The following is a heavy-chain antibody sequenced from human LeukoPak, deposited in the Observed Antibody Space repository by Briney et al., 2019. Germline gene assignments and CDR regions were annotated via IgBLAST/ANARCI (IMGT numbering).Heavy chain of an antibody. CDR3: ARDFCGGDCYSRSTYMDV. CDR1: GYTFTGYY. V-gene: IGHV1-2*06. Sequence: ASVKVSCKASGYTFTGYYMHWVRQAPGQGLEWMGRINSNSGGANYAQKFQGRVTMTRATSISTAYMELSRLRSDDTAVYSCARDFCGGDCYSRSTYMDVWGKGPTVTVSS. D-gene: IGHD2-21*02. CDR2: INSNSGGA. J-gene: IGHJ6*04.